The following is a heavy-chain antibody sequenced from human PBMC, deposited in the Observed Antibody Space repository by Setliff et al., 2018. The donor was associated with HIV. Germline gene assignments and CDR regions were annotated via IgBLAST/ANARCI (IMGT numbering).Heavy chain of an antibody. CDR1: GYSFTSYW. J-gene: IGHJ4*02. CDR2: IYPGDSDT. Sequence: PGESLKISCKGSGYSFTSYWIGWVRQMPGKGLEWMGIIYPGDSDTRYSPSFQGQVTISADKSITTAYLQWTSVKASDTAMYYCARRSRYSGSFLTTYYFDYWGQGALVTVSS. CDR3: ARRSRYSGSFLTTYYFDY. V-gene: IGHV5-51*01. D-gene: IGHD1-26*01.